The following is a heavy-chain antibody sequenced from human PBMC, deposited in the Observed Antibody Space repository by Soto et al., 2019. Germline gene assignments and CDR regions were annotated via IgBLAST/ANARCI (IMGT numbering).Heavy chain of an antibody. D-gene: IGHD7-27*01. J-gene: IGHJ3*02. CDR1: GYTFTSYA. CDR2: INAGNGNT. V-gene: IGHV1-3*01. Sequence: ASVKVSCKASGYTFTSYAMHWVRQAPGQRLEWMGWINAGNGNTKYSQKFQGRVSITRDTSASTAYMELSSLRSEDTAVYSCASPGNWGSYNDAFDIWGQGTLVTVSS. CDR3: ASPGNWGSYNDAFDI.